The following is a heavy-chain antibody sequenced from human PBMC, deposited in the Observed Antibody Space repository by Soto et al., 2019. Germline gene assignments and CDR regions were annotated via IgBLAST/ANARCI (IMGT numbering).Heavy chain of an antibody. CDR2: ISSSSSTI. J-gene: IGHJ4*02. D-gene: IGHD2-15*01. CDR3: ARDGDCSGGSCYYLFDY. CDR1: GFTFSSYS. Sequence: GGSLRLSCAASGFTFSSYSMNWVRQAPGKGLEWVSYISSSSSTIYYADSVKGRFTISRDNAKNSLYLQMNSLRAEDTAVYYCARDGDCSGGSCYYLFDYWGQGTLVTVSS. V-gene: IGHV3-48*01.